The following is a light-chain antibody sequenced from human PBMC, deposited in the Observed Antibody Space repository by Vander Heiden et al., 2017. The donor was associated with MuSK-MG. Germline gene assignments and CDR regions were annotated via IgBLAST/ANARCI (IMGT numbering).Light chain of an antibody. Sequence: DIQTTQSPSPLPASVGDRVTITCRASQSISSYLNWYQQKPGKAPKFLIYGASSLQRGVPSRFRGSGSGTDFTLTISSLKTEDFATDYCQQSYRSRWTFGQGTKVEIK. CDR2: GAS. V-gene: IGKV1-39*01. J-gene: IGKJ1*01. CDR1: QSISSY. CDR3: QQSYRSRWT.